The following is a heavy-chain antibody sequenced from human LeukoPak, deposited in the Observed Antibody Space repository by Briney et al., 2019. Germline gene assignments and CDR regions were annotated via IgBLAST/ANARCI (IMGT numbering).Heavy chain of an antibody. Sequence: PGGSLRLSCAASGFTFSNYAMAWVRQAPGKGLEWVSAIGGSGGSPYYADSVRGRFTISGDNSKNTLYLQMNSLRGEDTAIYYCAKPVDYYEASGYGLFHVWGQGTLVTVSS. D-gene: IGHD3-22*01. CDR1: GFTFSNYA. CDR2: IGGSGGSP. CDR3: AKPVDYYEASGYGLFHV. J-gene: IGHJ3*01. V-gene: IGHV3-23*01.